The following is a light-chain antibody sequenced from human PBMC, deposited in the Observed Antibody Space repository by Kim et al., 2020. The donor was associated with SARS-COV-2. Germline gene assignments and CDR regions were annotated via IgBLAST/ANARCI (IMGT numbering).Light chain of an antibody. J-gene: IGKJ3*01. Sequence: STGERATLSCRASQSVSSYYLAWYQQKPAQAPRLLIYGASSRATVIPDRVSGSGSGTDFTLTISRLEPEDFGVYFCQQYGTSPFTFGPGTKVDIK. CDR1: QSVSSYY. V-gene: IGKV3-20*01. CDR3: QQYGTSPFT. CDR2: GAS.